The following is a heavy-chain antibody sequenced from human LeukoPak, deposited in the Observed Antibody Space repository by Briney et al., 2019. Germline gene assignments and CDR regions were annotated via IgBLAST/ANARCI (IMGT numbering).Heavy chain of an antibody. CDR1: GGSISSYY. V-gene: IGHV4-59*01. CDR3: AREGSSWEPIDY. D-gene: IGHD1-26*01. J-gene: IGHJ4*02. Sequence: SETLSLTCTVSGGSISSYYWSWIRQPPGKGLEWIGYIFYSGSTNYNPSLKSRVTISVDTSKNQFSLKLSSVTAADTAVYYCAREGSSWEPIDYWGQGTLVTVSS. CDR2: IFYSGST.